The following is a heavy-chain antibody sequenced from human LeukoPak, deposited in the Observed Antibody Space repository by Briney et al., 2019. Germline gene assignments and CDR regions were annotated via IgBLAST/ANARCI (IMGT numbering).Heavy chain of an antibody. D-gene: IGHD3-9*01. CDR1: GYIFTNFG. CDR2: ISAHTGDT. J-gene: IGHJ4*02. V-gene: IGHV1-18*01. CDR3: ARDPPLRDILTGFDLDF. Sequence: GASVKVSCKASGYIFTNFGISWVRQAPGQGREWMGWISAHTGDTNYAQNFQDRVTVTTDTSTGTAYMDLGSLRSDDTAVYYCARDPPLRDILTGFDLDFWGQGTLVTVSS.